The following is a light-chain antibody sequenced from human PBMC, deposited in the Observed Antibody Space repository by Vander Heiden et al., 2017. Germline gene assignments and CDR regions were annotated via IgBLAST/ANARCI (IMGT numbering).Light chain of an antibody. CDR1: TSNIGCNS. Sequence: QSVLTQPSSASGTPGRRVTISCSGNTSNIGCNSVNWYKHHPGTAPKLLIYSHNQRPSGVPDRFSGSKAGTAASLAISGLQSEDEADYYWAAWDDRLTGPVFGGGTKLTVL. J-gene: IGLJ2*01. CDR2: SHN. V-gene: IGLV1-44*01. CDR3: AAWDDRLTGPV.